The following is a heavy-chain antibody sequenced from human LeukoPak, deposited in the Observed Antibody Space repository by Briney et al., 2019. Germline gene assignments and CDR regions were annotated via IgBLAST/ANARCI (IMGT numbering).Heavy chain of an antibody. Sequence: GGSLRLSCAASGFTFSDYYMSWIRQAPGKGLEWVSYISSSSSYTNYADSVKGRFTISRDNAKNSLYPQMNSLRAEDTAVYYCARVLLWFGELLQDAFDIWGQGTMVTVSS. CDR2: ISSSSSYT. CDR1: GFTFSDYY. CDR3: ARVLLWFGELLQDAFDI. V-gene: IGHV3-11*06. D-gene: IGHD3-10*01. J-gene: IGHJ3*02.